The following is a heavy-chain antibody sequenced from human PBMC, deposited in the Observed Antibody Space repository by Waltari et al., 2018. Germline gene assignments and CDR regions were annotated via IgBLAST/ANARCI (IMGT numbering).Heavy chain of an antibody. J-gene: IGHJ4*02. V-gene: IGHV3-53*02. CDR2: MYSGVST. Sequence: EVQLVETGGGLIQPGGSLRLSCAASGFTVSSNYMSWVRQAPGKGLEWVAVMYSGVSTYYADSVKGRFTISRDNSKNTLYLQMNSLRAEDTAVYYCARTYYDILTGSLNHFDYWGQGTLVTVSS. CDR3: ARTYYDILTGSLNHFDY. CDR1: GFTVSSNY. D-gene: IGHD3-9*01.